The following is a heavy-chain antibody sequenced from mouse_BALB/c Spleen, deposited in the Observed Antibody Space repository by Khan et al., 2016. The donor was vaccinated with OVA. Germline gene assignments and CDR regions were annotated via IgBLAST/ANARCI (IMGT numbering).Heavy chain of an antibody. D-gene: IGHD2-1*01. J-gene: IGHJ2*01. CDR3: TRIYRSAFDY. Sequence: EVQLQQSGPELVRPGASVKISCTASGYSFTGHFMNWVMQSHGKSLEWIGRINPHIGETFYNQRFKDKATLTVDESSRTAHMELRSLASEDSAGYYRTRIYRSAFDYWGQGATGTVSP. CDR1: GYSFTGHF. CDR2: INPHIGET. V-gene: IGHV1-20*02.